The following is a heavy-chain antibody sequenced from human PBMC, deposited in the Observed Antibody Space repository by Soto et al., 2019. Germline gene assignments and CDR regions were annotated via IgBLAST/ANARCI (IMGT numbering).Heavy chain of an antibody. Sequence: QVQLVQSGAEVKKPGSSVKVSCKASGGTFSSYAISWVRQAPGQGLEWMGGIIPIFGTANYAQKFQGRVTITADKSTSTAYMELRSLRSEDTAVYYCARVLSTMVRGVIHGMDVWGQGTTVTVSS. CDR1: GGTFSSYA. V-gene: IGHV1-69*06. CDR3: ARVLSTMVRGVIHGMDV. CDR2: IIPIFGTA. D-gene: IGHD3-10*01. J-gene: IGHJ6*02.